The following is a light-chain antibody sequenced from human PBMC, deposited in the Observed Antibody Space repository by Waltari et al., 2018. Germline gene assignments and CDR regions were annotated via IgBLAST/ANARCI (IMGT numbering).Light chain of an antibody. J-gene: IGLJ1*01. CDR2: DVN. CDR3: SSYTTSSTYV. Sequence: QSALTQPASVSGSPGQSLTISCTGTSSDVGAFTYVSWYLQHPGKAPKLIIYDVNSRPSGVSDQFSGSKSGNTASLTISGLQAEDEADYYCSSYTTSSTYVLGTGTKVTVL. V-gene: IGLV2-14*03. CDR1: SSDVGAFTY.